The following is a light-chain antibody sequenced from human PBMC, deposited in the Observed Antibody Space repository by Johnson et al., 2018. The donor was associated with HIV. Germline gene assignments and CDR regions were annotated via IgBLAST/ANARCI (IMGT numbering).Light chain of an antibody. CDR1: SSNIGNNY. CDR2: ENN. Sequence: QSVLTQPPSVSAAPGQKVTISCSGSSSNIGNNYVSWYKQFPGTAPKLLMYENNKRPSGIPDRFSGSKSGTSATLGITGLQTGDEADYYCGTWDSSLSAYVFGNGTKVTVL. V-gene: IGLV1-51*02. CDR3: GTWDSSLSAYV. J-gene: IGLJ1*01.